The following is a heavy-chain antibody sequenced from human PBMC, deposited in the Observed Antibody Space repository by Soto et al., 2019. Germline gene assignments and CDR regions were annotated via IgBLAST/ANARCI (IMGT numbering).Heavy chain of an antibody. D-gene: IGHD6-6*01. CDR3: ARGPSSIAAPFFDY. CDR1: GLTFSSYA. CDR2: ISYAGSNK. V-gene: IGHV3-30-3*01. Sequence: QVQLVESGGGVVQPGRSLRLSCAASGLTFSSYAMQWVRQAPGKGLEWVAVISYAGSNKYYADSVKGRFTISRDNSKNTLYLQMNSLRAEDTAVYYCARGPSSIAAPFFDYWGQGTLVTVSS. J-gene: IGHJ4*02.